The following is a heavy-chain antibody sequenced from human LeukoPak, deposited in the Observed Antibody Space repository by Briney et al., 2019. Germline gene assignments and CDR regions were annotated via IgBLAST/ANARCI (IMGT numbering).Heavy chain of an antibody. J-gene: IGHJ4*02. CDR1: GFTFSSYS. CDR2: ISSSSSTI. CDR3: AKEAVMYYYDSSGYYVDY. Sequence: GGSLRLSCAASGFTFSSYSMNWVRQAPGKGLEWVSYISSSSSTIYYADSVKGRFTISRDNAKNSLYLQMNSLRAEDTAVYYCAKEAVMYYYDSSGYYVDYWGQGTLVTVSS. D-gene: IGHD3-22*01. V-gene: IGHV3-48*04.